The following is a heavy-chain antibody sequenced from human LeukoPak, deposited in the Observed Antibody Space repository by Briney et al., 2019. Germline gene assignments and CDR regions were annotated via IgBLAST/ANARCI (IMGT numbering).Heavy chain of an antibody. J-gene: IGHJ4*02. V-gene: IGHV3-23*01. CDR3: AKGQRWELPLDY. D-gene: IGHD2-15*01. Sequence: PGGSLRLSCAASGFPFNNFAMSWVRQAPGKGLEWVSDFSGRNDNTFYADSVKGRFTISRDNSKNTLYLQRNSLRAEDTALYYCAKGQRWELPLDYWGQGTLVTVSS. CDR2: FSGRNDNT. CDR1: GFPFNNFA.